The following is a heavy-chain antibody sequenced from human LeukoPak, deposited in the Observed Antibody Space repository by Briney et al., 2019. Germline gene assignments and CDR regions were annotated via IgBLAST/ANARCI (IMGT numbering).Heavy chain of an antibody. CDR3: AKSDWYKRGEPDYFDY. V-gene: IGHV3-23*01. CDR2: ISGSATNT. CDR1: DFTFSSYA. D-gene: IGHD6-19*01. Sequence: PGGSLRLSCAASDFTFSSYAMSWVRQAPGKGLKWVSTISGSATNTYYADSVKGRYTISRDNSKNTLYLQMNSLRAEDTAMYYCAKSDWYKRGEPDYFDYWGQGSLVTVSS. J-gene: IGHJ4*02.